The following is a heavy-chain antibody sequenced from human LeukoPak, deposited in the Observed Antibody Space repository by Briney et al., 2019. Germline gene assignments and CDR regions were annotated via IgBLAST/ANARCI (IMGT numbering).Heavy chain of an antibody. D-gene: IGHD3-10*01. J-gene: IGHJ5*02. CDR3: AATMYGSGSYDWFDP. CDR2: ISGSGGGT. Sequence: PGGSLRLSCAASGFTFSSYAMSWVRQAPGKGLEWVSAISGSGGGTYYADSVKGRFTISRDNSKNTLYLQMNSLRAEDTAVYYCAATMYGSGSYDWFDPWGQGTLVTVSS. CDR1: GFTFSSYA. V-gene: IGHV3-23*01.